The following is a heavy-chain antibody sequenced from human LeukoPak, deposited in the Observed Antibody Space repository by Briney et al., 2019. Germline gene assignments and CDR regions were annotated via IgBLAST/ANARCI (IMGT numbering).Heavy chain of an antibody. Sequence: TGGSLRLSCAASGFTFSSFATSWVRQAPGKGLEWVSGISASGGSTYYADSVKGRFTISRDNSKNTPYLQMNSLRAEDTAVYYCAKGFYDNSASGVFDIWGQGTMVTVSS. CDR2: ISASGGST. CDR1: GFTFSSFA. D-gene: IGHD3-22*01. J-gene: IGHJ3*02. CDR3: AKGFYDNSASGVFDI. V-gene: IGHV3-23*01.